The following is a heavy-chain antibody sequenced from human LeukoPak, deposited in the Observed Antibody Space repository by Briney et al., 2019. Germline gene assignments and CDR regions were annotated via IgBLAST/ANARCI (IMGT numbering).Heavy chain of an antibody. CDR2: ISGSGGST. CDR3: AKCYYDSSTSGTDW. V-gene: IGHV3-23*01. Sequence: GGSLRLSCAASGFTFSNYAMSWVRQAPGEGLEWVSAISGSGGSTYYADSVVKGRFTISRDNSKNTLCLQMNSLRAEDTAVYYCAKCYYDSSTSGTDWWGQGTLVTVSS. J-gene: IGHJ4*02. CDR1: GFTFSNYA. D-gene: IGHD3-22*01.